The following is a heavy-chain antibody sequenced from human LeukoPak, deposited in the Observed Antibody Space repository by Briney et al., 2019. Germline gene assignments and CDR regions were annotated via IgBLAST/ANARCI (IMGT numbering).Heavy chain of an antibody. J-gene: IGHJ5*02. CDR2: IYINGDT. Sequence: PSETLSLTCTVSGDSISSFYWSWIRQAPGKGLECIGFIYINGDTSYNPSLKGRATLSLDTSKNQFSLRLTSVTAADTAVYYCAKTARTFASWGPGTLVTVPS. CDR3: AKTARTFAS. CDR1: GDSISSFY. D-gene: IGHD1-7*01. V-gene: IGHV4-4*09.